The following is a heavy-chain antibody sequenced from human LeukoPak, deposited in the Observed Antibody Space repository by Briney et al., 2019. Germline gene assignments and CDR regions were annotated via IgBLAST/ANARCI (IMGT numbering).Heavy chain of an antibody. V-gene: IGHV4-39*01. D-gene: IGHD4/OR15-4a*01. CDR2: VYYSGTP. J-gene: IGHJ4*02. CDR1: GGSISGTYYH. CDR3: ARRPGEYGGNDFDY. Sequence: SETLSLTCTVSGGSISGTYYHWGWIRQPPGKGLEWIGSVYYSGTPYYNPSLKSRVTMSIDTSKNQFSLRLSSVTAADTAVYYCARRPGEYGGNDFDYWGQGTLVTVSS.